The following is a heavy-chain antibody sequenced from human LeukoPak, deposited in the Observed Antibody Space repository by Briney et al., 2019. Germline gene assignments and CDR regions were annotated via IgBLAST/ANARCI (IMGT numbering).Heavy chain of an antibody. CDR1: GGSISSSSYY. J-gene: IGHJ6*03. Sequence: KPSETLSLTCTVSGGSISSSSYYWGWIRQPPGKGLDWIGSIYYSGSTYYNPSLKSRVTISVDTSKNQFSLNLRSVTAADTAVYYCARPFYYYGSGNYYMDVWGKGTTVSISS. CDR2: IYYSGST. CDR3: ARPFYYYGSGNYYMDV. D-gene: IGHD3-10*01. V-gene: IGHV4-39*01.